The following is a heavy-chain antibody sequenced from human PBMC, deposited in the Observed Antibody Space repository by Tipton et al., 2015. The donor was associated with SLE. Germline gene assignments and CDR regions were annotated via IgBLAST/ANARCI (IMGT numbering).Heavy chain of an antibody. Sequence: TLSLTCSVSGDSITSYYWSWFRQSTGRGLEWIGRVYSSGSANYNPALISRVTISVDTSKNQFSLNLTSVTAADTAVYYCGRCEVGDFDYWGQGTLVTVSS. CDR3: GRCEVGDFDY. CDR1: GDSITSYY. V-gene: IGHV4-4*07. D-gene: IGHD3-16*01. CDR2: VYSSGSA. J-gene: IGHJ4*02.